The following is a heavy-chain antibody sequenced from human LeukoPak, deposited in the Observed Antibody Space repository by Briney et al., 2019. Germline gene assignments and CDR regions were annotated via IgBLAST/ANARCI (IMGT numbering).Heavy chain of an antibody. CDR3: AKDGITMVRGVIINFDY. V-gene: IGHV3-23*01. CDR1: GFTFSSYA. D-gene: IGHD3-10*01. J-gene: IGHJ4*02. Sequence: GGSLRLSCAASGFTFSSYAMSWVRQAPGKGLEWVSAISGSGGSTYYADSVKGRFTISRDNSKNTLYLQMNSLRAEDTAVYYCAKDGITMVRGVIINFDYWGQGTLVTVSS. CDR2: ISGSGGST.